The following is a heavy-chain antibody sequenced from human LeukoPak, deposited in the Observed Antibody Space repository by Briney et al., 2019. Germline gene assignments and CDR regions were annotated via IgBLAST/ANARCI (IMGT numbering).Heavy chain of an antibody. J-gene: IGHJ4*02. CDR1: GGSISSGSYF. CDR3: ARHKGRSWYSSLDY. CDR2: IYTRGNT. Sequence: SETLSLTCTVSGGSISSGSYFWSWIRQPAGKGLEWIGRIYTRGNTNYNPSLKSRVTISVDTSKNQFSLKLSSVTAADTAAYYCARHKGRSWYSSLDYWGQGTLVTVSS. D-gene: IGHD6-13*01. V-gene: IGHV4-61*02.